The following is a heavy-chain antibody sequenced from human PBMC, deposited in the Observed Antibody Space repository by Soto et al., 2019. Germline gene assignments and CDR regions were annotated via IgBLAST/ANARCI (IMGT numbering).Heavy chain of an antibody. J-gene: IGHJ4*02. CDR2: ISNSGGAT. V-gene: IGHV3-23*01. Sequence: GGSLRLSCTPSGFTFNIYAMSWVRQAPGMGLEWVAAISNSGGATFHADSVKGRFTISRDNSRNTLYLQMNSLRADDTAVYYCARLGAVVGVYYYWGQGTLVTVSS. CDR3: ARLGAVVGVYYY. D-gene: IGHD2-15*01. CDR1: GFTFNIYA.